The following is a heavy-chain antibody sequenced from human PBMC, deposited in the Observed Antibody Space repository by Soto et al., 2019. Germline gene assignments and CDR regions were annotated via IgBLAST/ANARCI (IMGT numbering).Heavy chain of an antibody. Sequence: VQLLESGGDLVQPGGSLRLSCVASGFILNNYAVSWVRQSPGKGLEWGSTIGGADGDSDGVPWYEDSVKGRITISRDSYANTLFLHMDNLRAEDSALYYCVKRGGNWGAFDFWGQGTMVVVSS. CDR3: VKRGGNWGAFDF. CDR1: GFILNNYA. CDR2: IGGADGDSDGVP. D-gene: IGHD7-27*01. J-gene: IGHJ3*01. V-gene: IGHV3-23*01.